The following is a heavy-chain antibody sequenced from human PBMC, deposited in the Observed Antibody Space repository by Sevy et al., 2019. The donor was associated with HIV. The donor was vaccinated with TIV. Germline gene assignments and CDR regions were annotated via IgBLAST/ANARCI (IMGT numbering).Heavy chain of an antibody. D-gene: IGHD2-2*01. Sequence: SETLSLTCAVSGGSFSGYFWNWIRQSPGKGLEWIGEINHTGSLKYNPSLKSRVTISVDASKSQFPLHLRSVTAADTAVYYCARGRQAYVVVVPSTVPFDYWGRGTLVTVSS. CDR1: GGSFSGYF. J-gene: IGHJ4*02. CDR2: INHTGSL. V-gene: IGHV4-34*01. CDR3: ARGRQAYVVVVPSTVPFDY.